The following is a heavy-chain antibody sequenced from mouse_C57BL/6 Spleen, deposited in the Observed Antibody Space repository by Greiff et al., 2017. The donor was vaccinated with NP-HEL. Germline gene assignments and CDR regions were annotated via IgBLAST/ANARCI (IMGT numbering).Heavy chain of an antibody. D-gene: IGHD4-1*01. CDR2: ISNLAYSI. CDR3: ARPLTGTGAWFAY. J-gene: IGHJ3*01. V-gene: IGHV5-15*01. Sequence: EVKLMESGGGLVQPGGSLKLSCAASGFTFSDYGMAWVRQAPRKGPEWVAFISNLAYSIYYADTVTGRFTISRENAKNTLYLEMSSLRSEDTAMYYCARPLTGTGAWFAYWGQGTLVTVSA. CDR1: GFTFSDYG.